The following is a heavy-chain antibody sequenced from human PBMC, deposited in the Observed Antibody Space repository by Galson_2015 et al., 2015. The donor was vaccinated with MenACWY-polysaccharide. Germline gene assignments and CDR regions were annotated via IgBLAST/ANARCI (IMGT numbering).Heavy chain of an antibody. D-gene: IGHD6-19*01. CDR1: GYTFANYG. CDR3: AKDRSTGWYVY. V-gene: IGHV1-18*01. J-gene: IGHJ4*02. CDR2: ISASSGFT. Sequence: SVKVSCKASGYTFANYGISWLRQAPGQGLEWMGWISASSGFTNYAQKLQGRVIMTTDTSTSTAYMELRSLRSDDTATYYCAKDRSTGWYVYWGQGTLVTVPS.